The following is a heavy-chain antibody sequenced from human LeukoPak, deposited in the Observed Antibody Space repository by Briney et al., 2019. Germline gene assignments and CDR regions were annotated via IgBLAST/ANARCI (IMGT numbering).Heavy chain of an antibody. J-gene: IGHJ4*02. CDR1: GFTFSDYN. CDR3: ARDTRHYYDTSGYIRIEGSQDFDY. Sequence: PGGSLRLSCTASGFTFSDYNMHWVRQAPGKGLEWVSSLSGRSSYIYYADSLRGRFTISRDNSKNSLYLQMSSLRAEDTAVYYCARDTRHYYDTSGYIRIEGSQDFDYWGQGTLVTVSS. V-gene: IGHV3-21*01. CDR2: LSGRSSYI. D-gene: IGHD3-22*01.